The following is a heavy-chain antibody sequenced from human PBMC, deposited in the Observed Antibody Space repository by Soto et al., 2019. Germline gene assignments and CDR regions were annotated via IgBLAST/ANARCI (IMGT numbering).Heavy chain of an antibody. V-gene: IGHV2-5*05. CDR1: GFSLNSYEVG. CDR3: ARSPRWLAPFDY. D-gene: IGHD6-19*01. CDR2: IYGDDDK. Sequence: QITLKESGPTLVKPTQTLTLTCTFSGFSLNSYEVGVGWIRQPPGKALEWLALIYGDDDKRYDPSLKSRLTTPKDPSKNQVVLTMPTMDPMDTATYPCARSPRWLAPFDYWGQGTLFTVSS. J-gene: IGHJ4*02.